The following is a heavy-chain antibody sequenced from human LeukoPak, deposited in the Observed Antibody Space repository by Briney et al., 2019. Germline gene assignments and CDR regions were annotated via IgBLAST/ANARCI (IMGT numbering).Heavy chain of an antibody. J-gene: IGHJ2*01. V-gene: IGHV4-59*01. CDR2: IYYSGST. CDR1: GGSIRNYY. CDR3: ARVYYSSSYDYWYFDL. Sequence: SETLSLTCTVSGGSIRNYYWSWIRQPPGKGLEWIGYIYYSGSTNYNPSLKSRVTISVDTSKNQFSLKLSSVTAADTAAYYCARVYYSSSYDYWYFDLWGRGTLVTVSS. D-gene: IGHD6-13*01.